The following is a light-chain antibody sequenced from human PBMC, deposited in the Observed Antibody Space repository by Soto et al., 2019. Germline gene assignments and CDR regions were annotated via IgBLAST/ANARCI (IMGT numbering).Light chain of an antibody. Sequence: EIVVTQSPVTLSLSQGERATLSCRASQSVSNNYLGWYQQKPGQAPRLLMYGASIRAAGVPDRFSGSGSGTEFTLTISRLEPEDFTVYYCHHYETFGQGTKVDIK. V-gene: IGKV3-20*01. CDR1: QSVSNNY. CDR3: HHYET. CDR2: GAS. J-gene: IGKJ1*01.